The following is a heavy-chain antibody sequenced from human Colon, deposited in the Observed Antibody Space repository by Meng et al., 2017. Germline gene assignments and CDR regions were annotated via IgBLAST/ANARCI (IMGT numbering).Heavy chain of an antibody. Sequence: GQLQASGPGLGRPSETLSSRCNVSGGSVSSGSHYWSWIRQPPGKGLEWIGYMFHSGTTKYNPSLKSRVSMSVDTTKNQFYLKLTSVTVADTAVFYCARLIAGWPFYFDYWGQGILVTVSS. CDR2: MFHSGTT. CDR3: ARLIAGWPFYFDY. J-gene: IGHJ4*02. CDR1: GGSVSSGSHY. V-gene: IGHV4-61*01. D-gene: IGHD6-19*01.